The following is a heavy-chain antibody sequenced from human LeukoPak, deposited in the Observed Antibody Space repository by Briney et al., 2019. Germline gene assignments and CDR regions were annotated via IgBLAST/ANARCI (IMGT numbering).Heavy chain of an antibody. CDR1: GYSFTSYW. CDR3: ARHGEGGGPFGYSSSWPFDY. J-gene: IGHJ4*02. Sequence: GESLKISCKGSGYSFTSYWIGWVRQMPGKGLEWMGIIYPGDSDTRYSPSFQGQVTISADKSISTAYLQWSSLKASDTAMYYCARHGEGGGPFGYSSSWPFDYWGQGTLVTVSS. V-gene: IGHV5-51*01. D-gene: IGHD6-13*01. CDR2: IYPGDSDT.